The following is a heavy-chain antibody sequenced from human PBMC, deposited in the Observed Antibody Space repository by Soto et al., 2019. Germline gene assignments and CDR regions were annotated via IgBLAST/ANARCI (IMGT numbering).Heavy chain of an antibody. V-gene: IGHV2-26*01. J-gene: IGHJ4*02. CDR1: GFSLSNARMG. Sequence: QVTLKESGPVLVKPTETLTLTCTVSGFSLSNARMGVSWIRQPPGKALEWLAHIFSNDEKSYSTSLKSRLTISKDTSKSQVVLTMTNMDPVDTATYYCARGGYYYDSSGYAYYFDYWGQGTLVTVSS. CDR2: IFSNDEK. D-gene: IGHD3-22*01. CDR3: ARGGYYYDSSGYAYYFDY.